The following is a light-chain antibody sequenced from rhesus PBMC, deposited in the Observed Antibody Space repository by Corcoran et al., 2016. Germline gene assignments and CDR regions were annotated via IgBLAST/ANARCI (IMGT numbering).Light chain of an antibody. CDR1: SSDIGGYNY. CDR3: SSYAGSNNYI. J-gene: IGLJ1*01. CDR2: EVS. V-gene: IGLV2-32*02. Sequence: QAALTQPRSVSGSPGQSVTISCTGTSSDIGGYNYVSWYQQHPGTAPKLMISEVSKRPSGVSDRFSGSKSGNTTSLTISGLQAEDEADYYCSSYAGSNNYIFGAGTRLTIL.